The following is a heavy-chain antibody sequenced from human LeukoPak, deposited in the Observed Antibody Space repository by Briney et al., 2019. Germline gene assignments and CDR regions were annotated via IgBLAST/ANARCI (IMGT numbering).Heavy chain of an antibody. CDR1: GFSFSSYA. Sequence: GGSLRLSCAASGFSFSSYAMSWVRQAPGKGLESVSVISGSGGSTYYADSVKGRFTISRDNSKNTLYLQMNSLRAEDTAVYYCAKDLTYYYDSSGYYYGLDYWGQGTLVTVSS. CDR2: ISGSGGST. J-gene: IGHJ4*02. CDR3: AKDLTYYYDSSGYYYGLDY. V-gene: IGHV3-23*01. D-gene: IGHD3-22*01.